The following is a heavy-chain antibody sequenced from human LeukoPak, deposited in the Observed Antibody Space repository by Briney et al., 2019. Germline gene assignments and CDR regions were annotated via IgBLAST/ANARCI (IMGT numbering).Heavy chain of an antibody. J-gene: IGHJ4*02. V-gene: IGHV4-59*01. CDR1: GGSISSYY. CDR2: IYYSGST. Sequence: PSETLSLTCTVSGGSISSYYWSWIRQPPGEGLEWIGYIYYSGSTNYNPSLKSRVTISVDTSKNQFSLKLSSVTAADTAVYYCAREALPGYDLDYWGQGTLVTVSS. D-gene: IGHD2-2*01. CDR3: AREALPGYDLDY.